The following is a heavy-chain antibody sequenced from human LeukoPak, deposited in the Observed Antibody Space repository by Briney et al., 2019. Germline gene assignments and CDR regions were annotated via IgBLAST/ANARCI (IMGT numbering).Heavy chain of an antibody. CDR3: ARSSSSSGHQGWFDP. V-gene: IGHV4-59*08. CDR1: GGPIRTYY. CDR2: IYYSGTT. D-gene: IGHD6-6*01. J-gene: IGHJ5*02. Sequence: SETLSLTCTVSGGPIRTYYWSWIRQPPGKGLEWIGYIYYSGTTNYNPSLKSRVTISVDTSKNQFSLKLTSVTATDTAVYYCARSSSSSGHQGWFDPWGQGTLVTVSS.